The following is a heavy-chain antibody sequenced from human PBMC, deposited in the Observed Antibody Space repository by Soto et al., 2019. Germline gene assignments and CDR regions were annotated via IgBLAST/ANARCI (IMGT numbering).Heavy chain of an antibody. J-gene: IGHJ4*02. D-gene: IGHD6-13*01. CDR2: TFYRSTWYN. Sequence: QVQLQQSGPGLVKPSQTLSLTCAISGDSVSSNSAAWNWFRQSPSRGLEWLGSTFYRSTWYNDYAVSVRSRMTINPDTSKNQFSLQLNSVTPEDTAVYFCARDTGSSWSTFDYWGQGTLVTVSS. V-gene: IGHV6-1*01. CDR1: GDSVSSNSAA. CDR3: ARDTGSSWSTFDY.